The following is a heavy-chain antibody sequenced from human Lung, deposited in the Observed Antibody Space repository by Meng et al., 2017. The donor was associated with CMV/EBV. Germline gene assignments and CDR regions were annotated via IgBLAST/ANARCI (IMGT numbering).Heavy chain of an antibody. CDR3: AKDNDYDSSGYYLDY. CDR2: ITWDGIST. Sequence: GEXXTISCAASGFSFDDYAMHWVRQAPGKGLEWVSLITWDGISTYYADSVKGRFTISRDNSKNFLYLEMHSLRAEDSAFYYCAKDNDYDSSGYYLDYWVQGTXVTVSS. D-gene: IGHD3-22*01. V-gene: IGHV3-43D*04. J-gene: IGHJ4*02. CDR1: GFSFDDYA.